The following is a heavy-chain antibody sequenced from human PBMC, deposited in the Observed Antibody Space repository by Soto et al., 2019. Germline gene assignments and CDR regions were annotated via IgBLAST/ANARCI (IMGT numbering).Heavy chain of an antibody. CDR1: GFTFSSYW. D-gene: IGHD3-22*01. V-gene: IGHV3-74*01. J-gene: IGHJ6*02. CDR2: INSDGSST. CDR3: ARGLTNYYDSSGYNYGMDV. Sequence: EVQLVESGGGLVQPGGSLRLSCAASGFTFSSYWMHWVRQAPGKGLVWVSRINSDGSSTSYADSVKGRFTISRDNAKNTLYLQMNSLRAEDTAVYYCARGLTNYYDSSGYNYGMDVWGQGTTVTVS.